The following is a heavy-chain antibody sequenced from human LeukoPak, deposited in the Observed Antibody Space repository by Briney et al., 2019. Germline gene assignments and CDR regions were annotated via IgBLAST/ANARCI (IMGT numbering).Heavy chain of an antibody. J-gene: IGHJ4*02. D-gene: IGHD1-26*01. CDR3: ARHKMGTTRLYYFDY. CDR1: GGSFSGYY. CDR2: ISYSGTT. V-gene: IGHV4-34*01. Sequence: SETLSLTCAVYGGSFSGYYWSWIRQPPGKGLEWIGTISYSGTTYYNPSLESRVTISVDTSRNQFSLKLTSVTAADTAVYYCARHKMGTTRLYYFDYWGQGTLVTVSS.